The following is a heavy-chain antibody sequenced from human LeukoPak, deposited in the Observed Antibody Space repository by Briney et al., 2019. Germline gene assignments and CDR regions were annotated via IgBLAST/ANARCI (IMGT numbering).Heavy chain of an antibody. CDR1: GYSFISNW. Sequence: GESLKISCKGSGYSFISNWIGWVRRMPGKGLEWMGIIHPGDSDTRYSPSFQGQVTISTDNSISTAYLHWSSLKASDTAKYYCARLQITGGADYWGQGTLVTVSS. J-gene: IGHJ4*02. CDR2: IHPGDSDT. CDR3: ARLQITGGADY. V-gene: IGHV5-51*01. D-gene: IGHD4-23*01.